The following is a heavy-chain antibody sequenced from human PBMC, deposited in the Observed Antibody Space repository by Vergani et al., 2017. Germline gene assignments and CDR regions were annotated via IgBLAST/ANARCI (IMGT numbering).Heavy chain of an antibody. CDR3: SRGRGYSFGYSDY. Sequence: EVQLVESGGGLVPPGRSLRLSCAASGFSFGDYAMTWVRQAPGKGLEWVAFIRNKAYGGTTEYAASVKGRFTISRDDSKRLAYLQLSGLKTEDTAVYFCSRGRGYSFGYSDYGVQGTLVTVSS. J-gene: IGHJ4*02. V-gene: IGHV3-49*04. CDR1: GFSFGDYA. D-gene: IGHD5-18*01. CDR2: IRNKAYGGTT.